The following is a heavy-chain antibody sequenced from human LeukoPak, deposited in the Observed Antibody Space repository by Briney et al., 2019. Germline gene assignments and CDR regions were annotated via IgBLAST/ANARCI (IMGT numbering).Heavy chain of an antibody. CDR1: GFTFSRYV. Sequence: GGSLRLSCAASGFTFSRYVMHWVRQAPGKGLEWVAVISYDGNNKYYGDSVKGRFTISRDNSKNTLYLQINSLRVEDTAVYYCAKDPTAMVTGAFDYWGQGTLVTVSS. CDR2: ISYDGNNK. D-gene: IGHD5-18*01. V-gene: IGHV3-30*18. CDR3: AKDPTAMVTGAFDY. J-gene: IGHJ4*02.